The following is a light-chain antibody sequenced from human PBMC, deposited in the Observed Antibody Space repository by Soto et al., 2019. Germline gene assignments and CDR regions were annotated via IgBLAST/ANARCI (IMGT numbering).Light chain of an antibody. CDR1: QSVSCW. V-gene: IGKV1-5*01. J-gene: IGKJ1*01. CDR2: DAS. Sequence: IQMTQSPSTLSASLGDTVTVTCRASQSVSCWLAWYQQKPGEAPKLLIYDASALSRGVPSRFSGSGSGTKFALTIASLQPDDFATYYCQQYETSSGTFGPGTKVDIK. CDR3: QQYETSSGT.